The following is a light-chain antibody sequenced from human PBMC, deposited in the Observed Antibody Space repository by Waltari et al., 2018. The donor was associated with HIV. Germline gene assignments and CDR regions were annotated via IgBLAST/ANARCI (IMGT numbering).Light chain of an antibody. CDR1: SSDVGAYNY. Sequence: QSALTQPASVSGSPGQSITISCTGSSSDVGAYNYVSWYQQHPGKAPKLVIYDVSNGPSGVFNRFSGSKSGNTASLTISGLQTEDEADYYCNSYSTTYTPCFFGTGTRVTVL. J-gene: IGLJ1*01. CDR3: NSYSTTYTPCF. CDR2: DVS. V-gene: IGLV2-14*01.